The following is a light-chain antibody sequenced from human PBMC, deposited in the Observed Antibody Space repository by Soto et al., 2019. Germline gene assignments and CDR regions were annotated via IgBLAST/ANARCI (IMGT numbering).Light chain of an antibody. CDR1: ENIYTW. V-gene: IGKV1-5*03. CDR3: QHGA. CDR2: TLS. Sequence: DIQMTQSPSTLSASVGDRVTITCRASENIYTWLAWYQQKPGQVPKLLLYTLSDLQSGVPSRFSGSGSGTEFTLTINSLQPDDFATYYCQHGAFGQGTRVEMK. J-gene: IGKJ1*01.